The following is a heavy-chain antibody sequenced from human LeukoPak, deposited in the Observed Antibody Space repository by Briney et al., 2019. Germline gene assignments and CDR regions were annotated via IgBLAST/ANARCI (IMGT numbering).Heavy chain of an antibody. CDR2: INAGNGST. CDR3: ARGGAAADLEYFQH. CDR1: GYTFTSYA. V-gene: IGHV1-3*01. J-gene: IGHJ1*01. D-gene: IGHD6-13*01. Sequence: ASVKVSCKASGYTFTSYAMHWVRQAPGQRLEWMGWINAGNGSTKYSQKFQGRVTITRDTSASTAYMELSSLRSEDTAVYYCARGGAAADLEYFQHWGQGTLVTVSS.